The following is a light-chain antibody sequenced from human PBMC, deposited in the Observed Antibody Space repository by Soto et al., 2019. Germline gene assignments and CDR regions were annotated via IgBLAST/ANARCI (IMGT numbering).Light chain of an antibody. Sequence: QSALTQPASVSGSPGQSITISCTGTSSDVGGYNYVSWYQQHPGKAPKLMIYDVNIRPSGVSNRFSGSKSGNTASLTISGLQAEDEADYYRTSWTTSTIMIFGGGTKVTVL. CDR2: DVN. J-gene: IGLJ2*01. V-gene: IGLV2-14*03. CDR3: TSWTTSTIMI. CDR1: SSDVGGYNY.